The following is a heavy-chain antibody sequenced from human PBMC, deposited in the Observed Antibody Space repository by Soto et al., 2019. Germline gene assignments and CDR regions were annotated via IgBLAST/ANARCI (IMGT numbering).Heavy chain of an antibody. D-gene: IGHD3-10*01. J-gene: IGHJ6*02. V-gene: IGHV4-39*07. Sequence: SETLSLTCTVSGGSISSSSYYWGWIRQPPGKGLEWIGSIYYSGSTYYNPSLKSRVTISVDRSKNQFSLKLSSVTAADTAVYYCASPRGGGSGSYYKNYYQYYGMDVWGQGTTVTVYS. CDR1: GGSISSSSYY. CDR2: IYYSGST. CDR3: ASPRGGGSGSYYKNYYQYYGMDV.